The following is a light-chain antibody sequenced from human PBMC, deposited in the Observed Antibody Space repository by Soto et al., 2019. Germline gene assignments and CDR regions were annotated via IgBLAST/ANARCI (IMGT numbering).Light chain of an antibody. J-gene: IGLJ1*01. V-gene: IGLV1-51*01. CDR2: DDY. Sequence: QSVLTQPPSVSAAPGQKVTISCSGSSSNIGGNSVSWYQQLPGTAPKLLIYDDYKRPSGIPDRFSGSKSGTSATLGITGFQTGDEADYYCGSCESCMSAYVVGTATTVKVL. CDR3: GSCESCMSAYV. CDR1: SSNIGGNS.